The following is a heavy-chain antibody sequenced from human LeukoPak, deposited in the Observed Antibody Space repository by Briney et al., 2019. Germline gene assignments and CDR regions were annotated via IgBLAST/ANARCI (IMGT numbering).Heavy chain of an antibody. V-gene: IGHV3-30*04. J-gene: IGHJ6*03. CDR3: ARGRKPRGYYYYYYMDV. Sequence: GRSLRLSCAASGFTFSSYAMHWVRQAPGKGLEWVAVISYDGSNRYYADSVKGRFTISRDNSKNTLYLQMNSLRADDTAVYYCARGRKPRGYYYYYYMDVWGKGTTVTISS. CDR2: ISYDGSNR. CDR1: GFTFSSYA.